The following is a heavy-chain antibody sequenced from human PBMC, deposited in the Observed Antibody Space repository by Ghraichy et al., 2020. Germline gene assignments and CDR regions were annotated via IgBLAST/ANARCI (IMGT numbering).Heavy chain of an antibody. V-gene: IGHV1-69*13. CDR2: IIPIFGTA. J-gene: IGHJ5*02. D-gene: IGHD3-22*01. CDR1: GGTFSSYA. Sequence: SVKVSCKASGGTFSSYAISWVRQAPGQGLEWMGGIIPIFGTANYAQKFQGRVTITADESTSTAYMELSSLRSEDTAVYYCAVEGGVYYDSSGYYHPNWFDPWGQGTLVTVSS. CDR3: AVEGGVYYDSSGYYHPNWFDP.